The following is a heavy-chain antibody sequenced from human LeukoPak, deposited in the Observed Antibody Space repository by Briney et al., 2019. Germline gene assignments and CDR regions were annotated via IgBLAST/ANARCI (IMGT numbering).Heavy chain of an antibody. Sequence: PSETPSLTCAVYGGSFSGYYWSWIRQPPGKGLEWIGEINHSGSTNYNPSLKSRVTISVDTSKNQFSLKLSSVTAADTAVYYCARDCSGGSCYPDTYGMDVWGQGTTVTVSS. CDR1: GGSFSGYY. J-gene: IGHJ6*02. CDR3: ARDCSGGSCYPDTYGMDV. V-gene: IGHV4-34*01. CDR2: INHSGST. D-gene: IGHD2-15*01.